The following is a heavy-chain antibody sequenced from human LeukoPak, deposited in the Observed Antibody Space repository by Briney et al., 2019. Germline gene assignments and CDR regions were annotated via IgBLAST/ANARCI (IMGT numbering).Heavy chain of an antibody. J-gene: IGHJ4*02. CDR1: GFTFSSYA. D-gene: IGHD5-18*01. Sequence: PGGSLRLSCAASGFTFSSYAMHWVRQAPGKGLEWVAVISYDGSNKYYADSVKGRFTISRDNSKNTLYLQMNSLRAEDTAVYYCARVNTAMVLDTILHDWGQGTLVTVSS. V-gene: IGHV3-30-3*01. CDR3: ARVNTAMVLDTILHD. CDR2: ISYDGSNK.